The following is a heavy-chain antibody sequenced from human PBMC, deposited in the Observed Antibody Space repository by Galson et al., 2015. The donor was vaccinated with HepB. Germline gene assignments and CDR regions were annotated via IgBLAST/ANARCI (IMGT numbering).Heavy chain of an antibody. CDR2: IYYTGST. CDR1: GGSISSSNYY. J-gene: IGHJ4*02. CDR3: AEGPCSTTSCYTDPFDN. Sequence: SETLSLTCTVSGGSISSSNYYWVWIRQPPGKGLEWIGSIYYTGSTYYNPSLKSRVSMSVDTSKNQFSLKLSSVTAADTAVYYCAEGPCSTTSCYTDPFDNWGQGTLVTVSS. V-gene: IGHV4-39*07. D-gene: IGHD2-2*01.